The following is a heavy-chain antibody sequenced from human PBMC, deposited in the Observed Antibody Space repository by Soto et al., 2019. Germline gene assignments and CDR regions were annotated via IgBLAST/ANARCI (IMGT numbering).Heavy chain of an antibody. CDR2: IYHSGST. CDR3: ARVGPGSSGWTPDPDYYFDY. CDR1: GGSISSGGYS. V-gene: IGHV4-30-2*01. Sequence: KTSETLSLTCAVSGGSISSGGYSWSWIRQPPGKGLEWIGYIYHSGSTYYNPSLKSRVTISVDRSKNQFSLKLSSVTAADTAVYYCARVGPGSSGWTPDPDYYFDYWGQGTLVTVSS. J-gene: IGHJ4*02. D-gene: IGHD6-19*01.